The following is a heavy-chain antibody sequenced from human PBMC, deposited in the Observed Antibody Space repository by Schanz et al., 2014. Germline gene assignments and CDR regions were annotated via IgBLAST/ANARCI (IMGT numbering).Heavy chain of an antibody. CDR3: ARDGGRDGYNLAFDV. J-gene: IGHJ3*01. D-gene: IGHD5-12*01. V-gene: IGHV3-23*04. CDR2: ISGSGGDT. Sequence: EVQLVESGGGLVQPGGSLRLSCAGSGFTFSSYAMSWVRQAPGKGLEWVSAISGSGGDTYYADSVKGRFTISRDNSKNTLYLQMNSLRAEDTAVYYCARDGGRDGYNLAFDVWGQGTLVTVSS. CDR1: GFTFSSYA.